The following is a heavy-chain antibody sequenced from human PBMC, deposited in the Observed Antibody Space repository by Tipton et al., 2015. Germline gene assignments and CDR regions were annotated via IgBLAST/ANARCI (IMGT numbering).Heavy chain of an antibody. CDR3: ARGALSYYDSSGRWLAY. CDR2: IQYSGST. D-gene: IGHD3-22*01. Sequence: TLSLTCTVSSDSISKYYWSWIRQPPGKELEWIGYIQYSGSTNYNPSLKSRVTISVDTSKTQFSLKMRSVTATDTAVYYCARGALSYYDSSGRWLAYWGQGTLVTVSS. CDR1: SDSISKYY. J-gene: IGHJ4*02. V-gene: IGHV4-59*01.